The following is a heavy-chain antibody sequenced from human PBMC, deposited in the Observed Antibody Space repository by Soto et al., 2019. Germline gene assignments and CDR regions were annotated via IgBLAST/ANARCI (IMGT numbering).Heavy chain of an antibody. J-gene: IGHJ6*02. V-gene: IGHV3-30*18. Sequence: PGGSLRLSCAASGFTFSSYGMHWVRQAPGKGLEWVAVISYDGSNKYYADSVKGRFTISRDNSKNTLYPQMNSLRAEDTAVYYCAKDLVVVVPAARDYYYYYGMDVWGQGTTVTVSS. CDR2: ISYDGSNK. CDR1: GFTFSSYG. D-gene: IGHD2-2*01. CDR3: AKDLVVVVPAARDYYYYYGMDV.